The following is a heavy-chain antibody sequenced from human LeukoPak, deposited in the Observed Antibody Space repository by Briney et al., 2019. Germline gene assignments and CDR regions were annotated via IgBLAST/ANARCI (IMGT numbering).Heavy chain of an antibody. Sequence: ASVKVSCKASGYTFTSYDINWVRQATGQGLEWMGWMNPNSGNTGYAEKFQGRVTMTSNTSISTAYMELSSLRSEATAVYYCARGSDYDFWSCYYLFDYWGQGTLVTVSS. CDR3: ARGSDYDFWSCYYLFDY. J-gene: IGHJ4*02. D-gene: IGHD3-3*01. CDR2: MNPNSGNT. V-gene: IGHV1-8*01. CDR1: GYTFTSYD.